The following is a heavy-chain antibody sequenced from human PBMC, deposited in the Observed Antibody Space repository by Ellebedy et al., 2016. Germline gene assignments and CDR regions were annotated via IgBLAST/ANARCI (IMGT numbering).Heavy chain of an antibody. CDR1: GGSVSSGSYY. D-gene: IGHD3-3*01. J-gene: IGHJ4*02. Sequence: SETLSLXXTVSGGSVSSGSYYWSWIRQPPGKGLEWIGYIYYSGSTNYNPSLKSRVTISVDTSKNQFSLKLSSVTAADTAVYYCARVDFWSGYLDYWGQGTLVTVSS. CDR2: IYYSGST. V-gene: IGHV4-61*01. CDR3: ARVDFWSGYLDY.